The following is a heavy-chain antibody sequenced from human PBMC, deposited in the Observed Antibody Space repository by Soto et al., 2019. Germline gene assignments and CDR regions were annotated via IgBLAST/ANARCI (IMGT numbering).Heavy chain of an antibody. V-gene: IGHV4-39*01. D-gene: IGHD6-19*01. J-gene: IGHJ6*02. CDR3: VRHFSSGWVYHYGLDV. Sequence: SETLSLTCTLSGGSISIDSYYWGWIRQPPGKGLEWIGSAHHSGGTYYSSSFQSRVTISLDTSKNQFSLNVMSVTAGDTVVYYCVRHFSSGWVYHYGLDVWGQGATVS. CDR2: AHHSGGT. CDR1: GGSISIDSYY.